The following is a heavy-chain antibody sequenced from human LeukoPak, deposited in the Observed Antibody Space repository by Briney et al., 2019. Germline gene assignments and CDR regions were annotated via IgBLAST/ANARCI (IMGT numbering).Heavy chain of an antibody. Sequence: SETLSLTCSVSGGSISSYYWSWIRQPPGKGLEWIGYIYYSGSTNYNPSLKSRVTIPVDTSKNQFSLKLSSVTAADTAVYYCARVALGYCSSTSCWFGWFDPWGQGTLVTVSS. V-gene: IGHV4-59*01. CDR3: ARVALGYCSSTSCWFGWFDP. CDR2: IYYSGST. CDR1: GGSISSYY. D-gene: IGHD2-2*01. J-gene: IGHJ5*02.